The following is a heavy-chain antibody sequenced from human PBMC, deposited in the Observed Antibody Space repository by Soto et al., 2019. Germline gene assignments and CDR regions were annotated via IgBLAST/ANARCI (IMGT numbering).Heavy chain of an antibody. J-gene: IGHJ5*02. CDR1: GFTFSTFG. CDR2: VDGSSSII. Sequence: EVQLVESGGGLVQPGGSLRLSCVASGFTFSTFGMNWVRQAPGKGLEWVAYVDGSSSIIHYTDSVKGRFTISRDNVQNSLYLRMNSLRAEDSALYYCARGQYGADSWFDPWGQGTLVTVSS. CDR3: ARGQYGADSWFDP. D-gene: IGHD3-10*01. V-gene: IGHV3-48*01.